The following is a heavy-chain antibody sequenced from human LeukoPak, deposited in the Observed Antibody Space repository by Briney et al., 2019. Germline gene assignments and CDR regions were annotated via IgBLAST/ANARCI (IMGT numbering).Heavy chain of an antibody. CDR2: LTSSGGST. CDR1: GFSFSSYG. V-gene: IGHV3-23*01. CDR3: ASSMVRGVISLGYYYYGMDV. D-gene: IGHD3-10*01. J-gene: IGHJ6*02. Sequence: PGGSLRLSCAASGFSFSSYGMSWVRQAPGKGLEWVSALTSSGGSTYYADSVKGRFTISRDNSKNTLYLQMNSLRAEDTAVYYCASSMVRGVISLGYYYYGMDVWGQGTTVTVSS.